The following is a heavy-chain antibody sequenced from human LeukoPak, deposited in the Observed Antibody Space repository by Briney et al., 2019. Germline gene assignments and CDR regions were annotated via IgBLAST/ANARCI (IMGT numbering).Heavy chain of an antibody. CDR3: ARLDYYDSSGYYWDYFDY. CDR1: GVSINRSGFY. J-gene: IGHJ4*02. CDR2: IFYSGTT. V-gene: IGHV4-31*11. Sequence: PSETLSLTCAVSGVSINRSGFYWSWIRQHPGKGLEWIGYIFYSGTTYYNPSLKSRVTISVDTSKNQFFLELSSVTAADTAVYYCARLDYYDSSGYYWDYFDYWGQGTLVTVSS. D-gene: IGHD3-22*01.